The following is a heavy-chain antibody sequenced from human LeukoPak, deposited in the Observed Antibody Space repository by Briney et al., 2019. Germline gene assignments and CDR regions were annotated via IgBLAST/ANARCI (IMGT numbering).Heavy chain of an antibody. Sequence: QAGGSLRLSCAASGFTFSSYSMNWVRQAPGKGLEWVSYIGSSSSTIYYADSVKGRFTISRDNAKNSLYLQMNSLRAEDTAVYYCAREGYCTSSSCYGLPNFDYWGQGTLVPVSS. V-gene: IGHV3-48*01. CDR1: GFTFSSYS. CDR2: IGSSSSTI. J-gene: IGHJ4*02. CDR3: AREGYCTSSSCYGLPNFDY. D-gene: IGHD2-2*01.